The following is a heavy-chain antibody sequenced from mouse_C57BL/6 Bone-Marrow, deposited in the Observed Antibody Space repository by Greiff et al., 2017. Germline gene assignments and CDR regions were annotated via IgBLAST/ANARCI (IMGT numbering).Heavy chain of an antibody. J-gene: IGHJ1*03. D-gene: IGHD1-1*01. V-gene: IGHV14-4*01. CDR1: GLNIKDDY. CDR2: IDPENGDT. Sequence: EVKLQQSGAELVRPGASVKLSCTASGLNIKDDYMHWVKQRPEQGLEWIGWIDPENGDTEYASKFQGKATITADTSSNTAYLQLSSLTSEDTAVYYCTNYYGSNWYFDVWGTGTTVTVSS. CDR3: TNYYGSNWYFDV.